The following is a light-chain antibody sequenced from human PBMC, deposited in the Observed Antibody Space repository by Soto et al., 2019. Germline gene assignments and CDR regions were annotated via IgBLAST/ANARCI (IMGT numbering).Light chain of an antibody. V-gene: IGKV1-8*01. CDR1: QSINSD. Sequence: AIRMTQSPSSLSASTGDRLTITCRASQSINSDLAWYQLEPGKAPKLLICEASTLQRGVPSRFSGSGSGTDFTLNINSLQSEDFAAYYCQQYYSYPVTFGGGTKVEIK. CDR2: EAS. CDR3: QQYYSYPVT. J-gene: IGKJ4*01.